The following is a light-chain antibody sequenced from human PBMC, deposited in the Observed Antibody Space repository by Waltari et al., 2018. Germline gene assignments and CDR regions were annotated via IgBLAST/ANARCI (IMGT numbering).Light chain of an antibody. CDR3: QHYGASPLT. CDR1: QSANTTY. Sequence: EVLFTQSPGTLPWSPGERATLSCRASQSANTTYLAWYQKKPGQAPRPLIYGASSGATGIPDRFSGSGSGTDFSLTISRVEPEDFAVYYCQHYGASPLTFGGGTTVEIK. V-gene: IGKV3-20*01. J-gene: IGKJ4*01. CDR2: GAS.